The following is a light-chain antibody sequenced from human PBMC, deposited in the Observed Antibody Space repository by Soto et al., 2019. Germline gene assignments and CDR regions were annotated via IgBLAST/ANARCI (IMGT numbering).Light chain of an antibody. V-gene: IGKV1-5*01. CDR1: QSISSW. CDR3: QQYDSYSWT. Sequence: IQMTQSPSTLSASVGDRFTVTCLASQSISSWLAWYQQKPGKAPKLLIYDASSLESGVPSRFSGSGSGTEFTLTISSLQTDDFASYYCQQYDSYSWTFGQGTKVDIK. CDR2: DAS. J-gene: IGKJ1*01.